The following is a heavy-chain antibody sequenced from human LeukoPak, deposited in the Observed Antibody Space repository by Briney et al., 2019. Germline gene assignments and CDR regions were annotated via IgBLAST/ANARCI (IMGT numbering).Heavy chain of an antibody. CDR1: GYTFTGYY. J-gene: IGHJ3*02. Sequence: ASVKVSCKASGYTFTGYYMHWVRQAPGQGLEWMGIINPSGGSTSYAQKFQGRVTMTRDMSTSTVYMELSSLRSEDTAVYYCARVGLERRDAFDIWGQGTMVTVSS. CDR2: INPSGGST. CDR3: ARVGLERRDAFDI. D-gene: IGHD1-1*01. V-gene: IGHV1-46*01.